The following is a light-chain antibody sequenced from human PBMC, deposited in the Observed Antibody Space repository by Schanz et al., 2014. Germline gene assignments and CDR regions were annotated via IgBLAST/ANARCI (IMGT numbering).Light chain of an antibody. CDR1: SSDVGRHNY. V-gene: IGLV2-8*01. J-gene: IGLJ3*02. CDR2: EVS. Sequence: QSALTQPPSASGSPGQSVTISCTGTSSDVGRHNYVSWYQQHPGKAPKLIIYEVSQRPSGVPDRFSGSKAGNTASLTVSGLQAEDEADYYCSSYGAAKMFGGGTKLTVL. CDR3: SSYGAAKM.